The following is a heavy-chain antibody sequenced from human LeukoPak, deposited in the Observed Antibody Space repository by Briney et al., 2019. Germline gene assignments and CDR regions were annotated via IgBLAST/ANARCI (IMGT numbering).Heavy chain of an antibody. CDR1: GGSFSGYY. V-gene: IGHV4-34*01. J-gene: IGHJ4*02. Sequence: PSETLSLTCAVYGGSFSGYYWSWIRQPPGKGLEWIGEINHSGSTNYNPSLKSRVTISVDTSKKQFSLKLSSVTAADTAVYYCARALDSSGYIGYFDYWGQGTLVTVPS. CDR3: ARALDSSGYIGYFDY. D-gene: IGHD3-22*01. CDR2: INHSGST.